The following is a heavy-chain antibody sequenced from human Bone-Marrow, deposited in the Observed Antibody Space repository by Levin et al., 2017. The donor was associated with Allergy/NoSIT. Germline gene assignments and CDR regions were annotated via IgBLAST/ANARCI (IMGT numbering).Heavy chain of an antibody. CDR2: IMWDSSRV. CDR1: GFIFNDFA. D-gene: IGHD1-7*01. V-gene: IGHV3-9*01. CDR3: VKDRTSVANWNYGGPFES. Sequence: GGSLRLSCEASGFIFNDFAMHWVRQVPGKGLEWVSGIMWDSSRVDYADSVKGRFIISRDNAKKSLYLEMNGLRVDDTALYYCVKDRTSVANWNYGGPFESWGQGTLVTVSS. J-gene: IGHJ4*02.